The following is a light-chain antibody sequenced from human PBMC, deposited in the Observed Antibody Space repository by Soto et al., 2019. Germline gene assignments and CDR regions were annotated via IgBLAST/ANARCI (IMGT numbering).Light chain of an antibody. CDR3: QQFNSYPRT. Sequence: AILLTQSPSSLSASVGDRVTITCRASQGISSALAWYQQKPGKAPKLLIYDASSLESGVPSRFSGSGSGTEFTLTISSLQPEDFATYYCQQFNSYPRTFGQGTKLEIK. J-gene: IGKJ2*01. CDR2: DAS. V-gene: IGKV1-13*02. CDR1: QGISSA.